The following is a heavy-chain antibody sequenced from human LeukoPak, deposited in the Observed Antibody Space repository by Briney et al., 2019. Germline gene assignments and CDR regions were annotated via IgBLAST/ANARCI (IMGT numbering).Heavy chain of an antibody. CDR2: ISSSSSYI. CDR1: GFTFSASA. Sequence: GGPLRLSCAASGFTFSASAMNWVRQAPGKGLEWVSSISSSSSYIYYADSVKGRFTISRDNAKNSLYLQMNSLRAEDTAVYYCARDSFHDILTGYSYYFDYWGQGTLVTVSS. V-gene: IGHV3-21*01. CDR3: ARDSFHDILTGYSYYFDY. D-gene: IGHD3-9*01. J-gene: IGHJ4*02.